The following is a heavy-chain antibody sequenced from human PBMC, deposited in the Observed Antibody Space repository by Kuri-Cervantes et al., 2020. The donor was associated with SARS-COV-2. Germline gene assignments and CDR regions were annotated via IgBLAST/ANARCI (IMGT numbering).Heavy chain of an antibody. J-gene: IGHJ6*02. D-gene: IGHD3-10*01. V-gene: IGHV3-21*01. CDR1: GFTFSSYS. CDR2: ISSSSSYI. CDR3: AIIESSSDYYYHGMDV. Sequence: GESLKISCAASGFTFSSYSMNWVRQAPGKGLEWVSSISSSSSYIYYADSVKGRFTISRDNAKNSLYLQMNSLRAEDTAVYYCAIIESSSDYYYHGMDVWGQGTTVTVSS.